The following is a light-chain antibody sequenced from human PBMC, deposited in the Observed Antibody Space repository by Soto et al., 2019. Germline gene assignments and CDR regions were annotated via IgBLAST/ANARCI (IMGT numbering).Light chain of an antibody. CDR3: QQYHKWPLT. CDR1: ESVSSN. J-gene: IGKJ4*01. Sequence: EIVMTQSPVTLSVSPGERAILSCRASESVSSNLGWYQQKVGQAPRLLIHSASTRATGVAARFSGSGSGTEFTLTILSLQSEDFALYYCQQYHKWPLTFGGGTKVEIK. V-gene: IGKV3-15*01. CDR2: SAS.